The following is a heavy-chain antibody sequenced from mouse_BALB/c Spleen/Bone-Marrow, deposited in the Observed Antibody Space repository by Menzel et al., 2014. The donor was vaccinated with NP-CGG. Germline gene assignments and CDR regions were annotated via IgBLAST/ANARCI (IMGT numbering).Heavy chain of an antibody. D-gene: IGHD1-1*01. Sequence: ESGAELMKPGASVKISCKATGYTFSSYWIEWVKQRPGHGLEWIGEILPGSGSTNYNEKFKGKATFTADTSSNTAYMQLSSLTSEDSAVYYCARGDGLWYFDVWGAGTTVTVSS. CDR2: ILPGSGST. CDR1: GYTFSSYW. V-gene: IGHV1-9*01. J-gene: IGHJ1*01. CDR3: ARGDGLWYFDV.